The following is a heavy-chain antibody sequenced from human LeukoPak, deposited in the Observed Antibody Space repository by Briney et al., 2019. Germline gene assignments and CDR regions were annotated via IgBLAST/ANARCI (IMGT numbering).Heavy chain of an antibody. V-gene: IGHV3-21*01. J-gene: IGHJ3*02. CDR3: ARDRGYCSSTSCYGAFDI. Sequence: GGSLRLPCAASGFTFSSYSMNWVRQAPGKGLEWVSSISSSSSYIYYADSVKGRFTISRDNAKNSLYLQMNSLRAEDTAVYYCARDRGYCSSTSCYGAFDIWGQGTMVTVSS. CDR2: ISSSSSYI. CDR1: GFTFSSYS. D-gene: IGHD2-2*01.